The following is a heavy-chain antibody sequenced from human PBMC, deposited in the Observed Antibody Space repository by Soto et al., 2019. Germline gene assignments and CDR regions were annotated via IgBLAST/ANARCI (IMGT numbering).Heavy chain of an antibody. D-gene: IGHD5-12*01. V-gene: IGHV4-4*07. CDR3: ASEGSYSAYNFAHGIQLWYFDF. CDR2: IFSGGST. J-gene: IGHJ4*02. CDR1: GGSINTFY. Sequence: SETLSLTCTVSGGSINTFYWSWVRQPAGKGLEWIGRIFSGGSTSFNPSLESRVAVAVDTSKNPFSLNLSSVTAADMAVYYCASEGSYSAYNFAHGIQLWYFDFWGQGALVPVS.